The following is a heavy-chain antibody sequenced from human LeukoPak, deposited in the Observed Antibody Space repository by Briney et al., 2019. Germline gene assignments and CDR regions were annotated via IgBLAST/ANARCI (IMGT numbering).Heavy chain of an antibody. D-gene: IGHD1-26*01. CDR1: GGSIGTYY. CDR2: IYYSGTT. J-gene: IGHJ4*01. V-gene: IGHV4-59*01. CDR3: ARTQYSGYYYGYFDY. Sequence: SETLSLACSVSGGSIGTYYWSWIRQSPGKGLEWIGYIYYSGTTNYSPPLKTRVTISVDTSKNQFSLNLSSVTAADTAVYYCARTQYSGYYYGYFDYWGQGTPVTVSS.